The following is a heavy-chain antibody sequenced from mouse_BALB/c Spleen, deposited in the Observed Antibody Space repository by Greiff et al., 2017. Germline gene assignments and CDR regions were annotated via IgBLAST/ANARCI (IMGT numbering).Heavy chain of an antibody. CDR3: TRRDYRYWYFDV. CDR1: GYTFTSYW. D-gene: IGHD5-5*01. J-gene: IGHJ1*01. Sequence: DVQLQESGTVLARPGASVKMSCKASGYTFTSYWMHWVQQRPGQGLEWVGALYPGNRDTSYNPKFKGKATLTAVPSTSTAYMELSSLTNEDSAVYYCTRRDYRYWYFDVWGAGTTVTVSS. V-gene: IGHV1-5*01. CDR2: LYPGNRDT.